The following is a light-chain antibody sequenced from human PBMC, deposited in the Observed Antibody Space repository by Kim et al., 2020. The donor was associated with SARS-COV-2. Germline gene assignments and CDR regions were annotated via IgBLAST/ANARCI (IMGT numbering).Light chain of an antibody. CDR1: QSVTNF. CDR3: QQSNSSPIT. CDR2: DAS. Sequence: EIVLPQSPATLSLSPGERATLSCRASQSVTNFLSWYQQTPGQAPRLLIYDASIRAAGIPGRFSGSGSGTDFTLTISSLEPEDFAVYFCQQSNSSPITFGQGTRLEIK. J-gene: IGKJ5*01. V-gene: IGKV3-11*01.